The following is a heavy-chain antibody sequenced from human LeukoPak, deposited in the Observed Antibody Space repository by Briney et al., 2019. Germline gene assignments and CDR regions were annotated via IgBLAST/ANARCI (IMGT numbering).Heavy chain of an antibody. J-gene: IGHJ4*02. CDR1: GFTFSSYW. CDR2: IKQDGTEK. Sequence: GGSLRLSCAASGFTFSSYWMTWVRQAPVKGLEWVANIKQDGTEKYYVDSVKGRFTISRDNAKNSLYLRMNSLRAEDTAVYYCAREYSSSWYYRGFYFDYWGQGTLVTVSS. CDR3: AREYSSSWYYRGFYFDY. V-gene: IGHV3-7*01. D-gene: IGHD6-13*01.